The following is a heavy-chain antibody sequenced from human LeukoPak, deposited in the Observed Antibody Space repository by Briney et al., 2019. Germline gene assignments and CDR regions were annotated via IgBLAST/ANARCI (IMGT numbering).Heavy chain of an antibody. Sequence: SETLSLTCTVSGGSISSSSYYWGWIRQPPGKGLEWIGSISYSGTTYYNPSLKSRVTISVDTSKNQFSLKLTSVTAADTAVYYCARGDTGAAAGTYYYYYMDVWGKGTTVTVSS. V-gene: IGHV4-39*07. CDR2: ISYSGTT. D-gene: IGHD6-13*01. J-gene: IGHJ6*03. CDR1: GGSISSSSYY. CDR3: ARGDTGAAAGTYYYYYMDV.